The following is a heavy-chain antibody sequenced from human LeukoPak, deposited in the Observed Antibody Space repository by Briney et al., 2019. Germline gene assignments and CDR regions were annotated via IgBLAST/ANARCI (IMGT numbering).Heavy chain of an antibody. CDR3: ARNHNYTDHYNHMDV. CDR1: GGTYSYFA. Sequence: GASVKVSCKASGGTYSYFAINWVRQAPGQGLEWMGGIIPLFGSSNYTHNLKGRVTFTADKSTNTVYMHLSSLRFEDTAVYYCARNHNYTDHYNHMDVWGRGTAITVS. V-gene: IGHV1-69*06. J-gene: IGHJ6*03. CDR2: IIPLFGSS. D-gene: IGHD3-3*01.